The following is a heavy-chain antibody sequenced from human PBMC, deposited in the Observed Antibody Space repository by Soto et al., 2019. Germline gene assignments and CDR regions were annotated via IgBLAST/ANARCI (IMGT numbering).Heavy chain of an antibody. CDR2: IFYSGDT. CDR1: GDSLRNHY. V-gene: IGHV4-59*11. CDR3: ARVSYFRGFDWLFAFDS. D-gene: IGHD3-9*01. Sequence: SETLSLTCSVSGDSLRNHYWSWLRQPPGSRLEWLGHIFYSGDTSSYNPSLKSRVSMSVDTSKNQFSLKLRSVSADDTAVYFCARVSYFRGFDWLFAFDSWGQGALVTVS. J-gene: IGHJ4*02.